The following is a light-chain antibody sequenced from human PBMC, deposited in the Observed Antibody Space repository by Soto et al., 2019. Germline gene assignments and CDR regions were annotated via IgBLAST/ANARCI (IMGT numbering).Light chain of an antibody. J-gene: IGKJ2*01. CDR1: QSVTTW. CDR3: QQYNTYAPYT. Sequence: IQMTQSPSTLSASVGDRVTITCRASQSVTTWLAWYQQKPGKAPKVLVYEASSLQSGVPSRFRGSGSGTEFTLTIDSLQPDDLATYYCQQYNTYAPYTFGQGTRLEIK. V-gene: IGKV1-5*03. CDR2: EAS.